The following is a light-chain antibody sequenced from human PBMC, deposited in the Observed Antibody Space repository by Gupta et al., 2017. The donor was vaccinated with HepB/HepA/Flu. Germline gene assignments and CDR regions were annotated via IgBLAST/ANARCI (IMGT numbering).Light chain of an antibody. V-gene: IGKV3-20*01. J-gene: IGKJ4*01. CDR1: QSVSSSY. Sequence: IVLTQSPGTLSLSPGERATLSCRASQSVSSSYLAWYQQKPGQAPRLLIYGASSRATGIPERFSGSGSGTDFTLTISRLEPEDFAVYYCQQYGSSPPVTFGGGTKVEIK. CDR3: QQYGSSPPVT. CDR2: GAS.